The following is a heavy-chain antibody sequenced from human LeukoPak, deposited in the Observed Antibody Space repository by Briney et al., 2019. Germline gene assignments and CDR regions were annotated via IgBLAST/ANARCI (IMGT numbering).Heavy chain of an antibody. CDR2: ISAYNGNT. D-gene: IGHD3-9*01. Sequence: ASVKVSCTASGYTFTSYGISWVRQAPGQGLEWMGWISAYNGNTNYAQKLQGRVTMTTDTSTSTAYMELRSLRSDDTAVYYCASTHYDILTGYVSWGQGTLVTVSS. CDR3: ASTHYDILTGYVS. CDR1: GYTFTSYG. J-gene: IGHJ5*02. V-gene: IGHV1-18*01.